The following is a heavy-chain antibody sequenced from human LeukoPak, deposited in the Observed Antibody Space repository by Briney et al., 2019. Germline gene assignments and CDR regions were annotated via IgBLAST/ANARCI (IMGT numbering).Heavy chain of an antibody. D-gene: IGHD2-15*01. Sequence: PGGSLRLSCAASGFTFSSYGMHWVRQAPGKGLEWVAFIRYDGSNKYYADSVKGRFTISRDNSKNTLYLQMNSLRAEDTAVYYCAKDVYYCSSGSCPTYYYYMDVWGKGTTVTVSS. V-gene: IGHV3-30*02. CDR2: IRYDGSNK. CDR3: AKDVYYCSSGSCPTYYYYMDV. J-gene: IGHJ6*03. CDR1: GFTFSSYG.